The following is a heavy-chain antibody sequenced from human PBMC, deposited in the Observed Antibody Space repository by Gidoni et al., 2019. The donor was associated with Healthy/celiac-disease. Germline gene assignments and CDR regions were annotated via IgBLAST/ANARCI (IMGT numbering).Heavy chain of an antibody. CDR1: GGSISSSSYY. CDR3: ARLYGGNSHDAFDI. CDR2: IYYSGST. Sequence: QLQLQESGPGLVKPSETLSLTCTVSGGSISSSSYYWGWHRQPPGKGLEWIGSIYYSGSTYYNPSLKSRVTISVDTPKNQFSLKLSSVTAADTAVYYCARLYGGNSHDAFDIWGQGTMVTVSS. V-gene: IGHV4-39*01. D-gene: IGHD4-17*01. J-gene: IGHJ3*02.